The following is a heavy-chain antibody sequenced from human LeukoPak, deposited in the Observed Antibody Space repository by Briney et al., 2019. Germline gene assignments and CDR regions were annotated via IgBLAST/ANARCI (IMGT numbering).Heavy chain of an antibody. CDR1: GGSITSYY. D-gene: IGHD3-10*01. Sequence: SETLSLTCTVSGGSITSYYWSWIRQPPGKGLVWIGYIYYSGSTNYNPSLKSRVTISVDTSKNQFSLKLSSVTAADTAVYYCARGGVNYKIAGPWGQGALVTVSP. CDR2: IYYSGST. V-gene: IGHV4-59*01. CDR3: ARGGVNYKIAGP. J-gene: IGHJ5*02.